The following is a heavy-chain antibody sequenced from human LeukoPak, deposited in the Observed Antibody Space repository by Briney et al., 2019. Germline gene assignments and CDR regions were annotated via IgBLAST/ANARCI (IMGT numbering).Heavy chain of an antibody. D-gene: IGHD5-24*01. Sequence: GGSLRLSCAASGLTFSSYAMHWVRQAPGKGLEWVSYISSSSSTIYYADSVKGRFTISRDNAKSSLYLQMNSLRAADTAVYYCASPVEMTTINAFDYWGQGTLVTVSS. V-gene: IGHV3-48*01. J-gene: IGHJ4*02. CDR2: ISSSSSTI. CDR1: GLTFSSYA. CDR3: ASPVEMTTINAFDY.